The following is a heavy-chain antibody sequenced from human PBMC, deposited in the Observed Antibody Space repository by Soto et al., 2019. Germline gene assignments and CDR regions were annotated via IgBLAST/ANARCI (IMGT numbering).Heavy chain of an antibody. CDR1: GFTFSSYW. CDR2: IAHDGRNR. V-gene: IGHV3-7*04. D-gene: IGHD4-4*01. J-gene: IGHJ4*02. CDR3: AREDHSTYNY. Sequence: EVQLVESGGGLVQPGGSLRLSCAASGFTFSSYWMSWVRQGPGKDLEWVANIAHDGRNRYSADSVKGRFTISRDNAKNSLYLQLNSLRAEDTAVYYCAREDHSTYNYWGQGTLVTVSS.